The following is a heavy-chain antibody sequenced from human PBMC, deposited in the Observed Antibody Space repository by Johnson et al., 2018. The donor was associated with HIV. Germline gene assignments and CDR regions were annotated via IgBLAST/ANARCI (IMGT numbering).Heavy chain of an antibody. CDR3: ARGCRDGYTCDVFDV. CDR1: GFTFDDYG. J-gene: IGHJ3*01. Sequence: VQLVESGGGVVQPGKSLRLSCAASGFTFDDYGMSWVRQAPGKGLEWVSVLYANGRTYYADSVKGRFTVSSDYSENTLYLQMNSLTAEDTAVYFCARGCRDGYTCDVFDVWGQGTRVTVSS. V-gene: IGHV3-66*02. D-gene: IGHD5-24*01. CDR2: LYANGRT.